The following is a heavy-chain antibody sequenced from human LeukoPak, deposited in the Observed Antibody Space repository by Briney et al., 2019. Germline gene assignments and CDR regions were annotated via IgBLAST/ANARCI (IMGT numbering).Heavy chain of an antibody. D-gene: IGHD4-17*01. Sequence: SSETLSLTCTVSGGSISYYYWSWIRQSPGKGLEWIGYIYYSGTTNYSPSLKSRVTISVDTSKNQFSLQLRSVTAADTAVYYCAREDPQTTVPEGMDVWGQGTTVIVSS. CDR3: AREDPQTTVPEGMDV. CDR1: GGSISYYY. CDR2: IYYSGTT. J-gene: IGHJ6*02. V-gene: IGHV4-59*01.